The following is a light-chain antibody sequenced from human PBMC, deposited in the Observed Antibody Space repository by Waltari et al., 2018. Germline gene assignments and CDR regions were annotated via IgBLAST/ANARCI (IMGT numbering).Light chain of an antibody. Sequence: QSALTQPASVSGSPGQSITISCSGTGSDIGGFNYVSWYQQRPGKAPKLLIYGVSQRPSGVSVCFSGSKSGNRASLTISGLQAEDDSDYYCCSYTTTTTWVFGGGTKLTVL. CDR3: CSYTTTTTWV. CDR1: GSDIGGFNY. CDR2: GVS. J-gene: IGLJ3*02. V-gene: IGLV2-14*03.